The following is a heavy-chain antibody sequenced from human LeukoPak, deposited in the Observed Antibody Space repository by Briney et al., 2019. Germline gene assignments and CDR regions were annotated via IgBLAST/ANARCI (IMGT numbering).Heavy chain of an antibody. CDR3: ARVGSYGNFDY. J-gene: IGHJ4*02. CDR1: GFTFNSYS. Sequence: GGSLRLSCAASGFTFNSYSMNWVRQAPGKGLEWVSSISSSSSYIYYADSVKGRFTISRDNAKNSLYLQMNSLRAEDTAVYYCARVGSYGNFDYWGQGTLVTVSS. CDR2: ISSSSSYI. D-gene: IGHD5-18*01. V-gene: IGHV3-21*01.